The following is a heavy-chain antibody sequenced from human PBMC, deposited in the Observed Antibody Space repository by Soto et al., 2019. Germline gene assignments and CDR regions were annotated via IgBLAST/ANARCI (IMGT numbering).Heavy chain of an antibody. V-gene: IGHV1-69*06. CDR3: ERDYYDSTVYLSRCYGLDV. J-gene: IGHJ6*02. Sequence: QVQLVQSGAEVKKPGSSVKVSCKASGGTFSSYAFSWVRQAPGQGLEWMGGIIPMFGTANYALRSRGRVRITADTSAGLAYMELHSLRFDDTAVYYCERDYYDSTVYLSRCYGLDVWGQGTTVTVSS. CDR1: GGTFSSYA. D-gene: IGHD3-22*01. CDR2: IIPMFGTA.